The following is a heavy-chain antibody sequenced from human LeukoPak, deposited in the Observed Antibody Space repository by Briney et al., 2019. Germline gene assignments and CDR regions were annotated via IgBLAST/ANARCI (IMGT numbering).Heavy chain of an antibody. CDR3: AKLFKAYSSSWIDY. Sequence: GGSLRLSCAASGXTFSDYYMSWIRQAPGQGLEWVAYISHSSGFTNYADSVKGRFAISRDNDKNSLYLQMDSLRAEDTAIYYCAKLFKAYSSSWIDYWGQGNLVTVSS. V-gene: IGHV3-11*03. CDR1: GXTFSDYY. D-gene: IGHD6-13*01. CDR2: ISHSSGFT. J-gene: IGHJ4*02.